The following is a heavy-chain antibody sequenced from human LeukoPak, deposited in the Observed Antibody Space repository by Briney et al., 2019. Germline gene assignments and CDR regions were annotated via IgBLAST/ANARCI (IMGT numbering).Heavy chain of an antibody. D-gene: IGHD4-17*01. Sequence: SETLSLTCTVSGGSISSSSYYWGWIRQPPGEGLEWIGSIYYSGSTYYNPSLKSRVTISVDTSKNQFSLKLSAVTAADTAVYYCARVTTSVYYYYYMDVWGKGTTVTVSS. CDR2: IYYSGST. CDR3: ARVTTSVYYYYYMDV. J-gene: IGHJ6*03. V-gene: IGHV4-39*01. CDR1: GGSISSSSYY.